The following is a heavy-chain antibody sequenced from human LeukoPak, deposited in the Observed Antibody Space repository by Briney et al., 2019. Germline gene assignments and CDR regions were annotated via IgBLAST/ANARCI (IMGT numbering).Heavy chain of an antibody. D-gene: IGHD1-7*01. Sequence: SETLSLTCTVSGGSISSYYWSWIRQPPGKGLEWIGYIYYSGSTNYNPSLKSRVTISVDTSKNQFSLKLSSVTAADTAVYYCAREELELRRSDYYYYMDVWGKGTTVTVSS. J-gene: IGHJ6*03. CDR1: GGSISSYY. CDR3: AREELELRRSDYYYYMDV. V-gene: IGHV4-59*12. CDR2: IYYSGST.